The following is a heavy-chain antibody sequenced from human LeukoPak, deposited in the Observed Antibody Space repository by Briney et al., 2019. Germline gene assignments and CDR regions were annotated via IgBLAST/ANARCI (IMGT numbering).Heavy chain of an antibody. CDR2: IVVGSGNT. V-gene: IGHV1-58*02. J-gene: IGHJ4*02. CDR1: GFTFTSSA. CDR3: ARASGSYDY. Sequence: SVKLSCNASGFTFTSSAMQWVRHARAQRLEWIVWIVVGSGNTNYAQKFKERVTITRDMSTSTAYMELKSLRAEDTAVYYCARASGSYDYWGQGTLVTVSS. D-gene: IGHD1-26*01.